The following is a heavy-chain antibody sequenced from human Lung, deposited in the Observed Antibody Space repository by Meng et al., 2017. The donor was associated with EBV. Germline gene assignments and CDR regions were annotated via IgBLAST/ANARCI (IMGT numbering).Heavy chain of an antibody. CDR3: ARGAGVEVY. V-gene: IGHV7-4-1*02. D-gene: IGHD2-15*01. CDR2: LNTYNGDS. CDR1: GYTFTRYT. Sequence: CGLELKRPATSLQAYCKASGYTFTRYTMNWGRHATGQGLEWMGCLNTYNGDSTYAPGFTGLFVFSVDASFGTAYLQISGLKADDPAVNYCARGAGVEVYWGQGTLVTVSS. J-gene: IGHJ4*02.